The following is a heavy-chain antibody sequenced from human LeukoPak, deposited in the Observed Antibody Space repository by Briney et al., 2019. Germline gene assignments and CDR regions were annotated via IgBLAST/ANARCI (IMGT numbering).Heavy chain of an antibody. V-gene: IGHV4-4*07. CDR2: IYTSGDT. J-gene: IGHJ4*02. CDR1: GGSMSIYY. Sequence: SETLSLTCTVSGGSMSIYYWSWIRQPAGEGLEWIGRIYTSGDTNYNPSLKSRVTMSVDTSKNQFSLKLSSVTAADTAVYYCARRNYYDSTGYWNYWGQGTLVTVSS. D-gene: IGHD3-22*01. CDR3: ARRNYYDSTGYWNY.